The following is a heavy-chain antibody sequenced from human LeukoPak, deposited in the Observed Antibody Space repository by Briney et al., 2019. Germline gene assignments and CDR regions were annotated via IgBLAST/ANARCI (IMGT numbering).Heavy chain of an antibody. V-gene: IGHV3-21*01. CDR3: ARVTASGWYP. CDR2: ISGSGRYI. J-gene: IGHJ5*02. Sequence: GGSLRVSCAASGFTFSNYNMNWVRQAPGKGLEWVSSISGSGRYIYYADSVKGRFTISRDNAKNSLFLQMNSLRAEDTAVYYCARVTASGWYPWGQGTLVTVSS. D-gene: IGHD6-19*01. CDR1: GFTFSNYN.